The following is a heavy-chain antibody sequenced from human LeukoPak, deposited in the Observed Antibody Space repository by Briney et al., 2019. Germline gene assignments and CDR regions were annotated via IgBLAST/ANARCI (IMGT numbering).Heavy chain of an antibody. D-gene: IGHD2/OR15-2a*01. CDR3: ARAFSLSSAYFDY. CDR1: GYTFTSYD. V-gene: IGHV1-8*01. Sequence: GASVKVYCKASGYTFTSYDINWVRQATGQGLEWMGWMNPNSGNTGYAQKFQGRVTMTRNTSISTAYMELSSLRSEDTAVYYCARAFSLSSAYFDYWGQGTLVTVSS. CDR2: MNPNSGNT. J-gene: IGHJ4*02.